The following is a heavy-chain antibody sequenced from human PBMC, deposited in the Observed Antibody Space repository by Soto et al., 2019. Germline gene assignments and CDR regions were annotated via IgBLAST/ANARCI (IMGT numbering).Heavy chain of an antibody. J-gene: IGHJ4*02. CDR1: GYSISSAYY. Sequence: SETLSLTSVVSGYSISSAYYWGWIRQPPGKGLEWIGSVYHSGKTYYNPSLRTRVTISLDTSNNRFSLRLRSVTVAESAVYYCARSGTTTPPFPEQWGPGTMVTVYS. CDR3: ARSGTTTPPFPEQ. V-gene: IGHV4-38-2*01. CDR2: VYHSGKT. D-gene: IGHD1-1*01.